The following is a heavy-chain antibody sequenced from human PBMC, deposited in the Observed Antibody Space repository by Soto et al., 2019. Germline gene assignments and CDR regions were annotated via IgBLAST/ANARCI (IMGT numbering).Heavy chain of an antibody. D-gene: IGHD2-2*01. V-gene: IGHV3-33*01. CDR3: ARDLDIVLVPAAMGYYYGMDV. CDR1: GFTFSSYG. CDR2: IWYDGSNK. Sequence: GGSLRLSCAASGFTFSSYGMHWVRQAPGKGLEWVAVIWYDGSNKYYADSVKGRFTISRDNSKNTLYLQMNSLRAEDTAVYYCARDLDIVLVPAAMGYYYGMDVWGQGTTVTVSS. J-gene: IGHJ6*02.